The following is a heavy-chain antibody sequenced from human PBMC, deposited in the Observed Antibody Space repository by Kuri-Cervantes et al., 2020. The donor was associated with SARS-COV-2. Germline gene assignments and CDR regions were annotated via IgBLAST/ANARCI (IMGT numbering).Heavy chain of an antibody. D-gene: IGHD2-15*01. CDR1: GFTFSSYA. V-gene: IGHV3-30-3*01. Sequence: GESLKISCAASGFTFSSYAMHWVRQAPGKGLEWVAVISYDGSNKYYADSVEGRFTISRDNSKNTLYLQMNSLRAEDTAVYYCAWELLWPDAFDIWGQGTMVTVSS. CDR3: AWELLWPDAFDI. CDR2: ISYDGSNK. J-gene: IGHJ3*02.